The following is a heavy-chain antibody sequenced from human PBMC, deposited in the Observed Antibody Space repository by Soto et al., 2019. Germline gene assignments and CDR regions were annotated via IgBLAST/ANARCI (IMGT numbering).Heavy chain of an antibody. V-gene: IGHV1-69*02. Sequence: HVQLVQSGAEVKKPGSSVKVSCKASVGTFSRYTINWVRQAPGQGLEWMGRIIPIAAIANYTQKFQGRVTITVDKSSTTAYMELSSLRSDDTAVYYCARGSTIVRGAPSWFDPWGQGTLVTVSS. CDR1: VGTFSRYT. J-gene: IGHJ5*02. D-gene: IGHD3-10*01. CDR2: IIPIAAIA. CDR3: ARGSTIVRGAPSWFDP.